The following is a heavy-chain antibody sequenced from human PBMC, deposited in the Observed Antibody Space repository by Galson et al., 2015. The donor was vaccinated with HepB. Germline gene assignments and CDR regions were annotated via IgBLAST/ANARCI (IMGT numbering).Heavy chain of an antibody. V-gene: IGHV3-48*03. CDR2: ISSSGSTI. CDR1: GFTFNSYE. Sequence: SLRLSCAAHGFTFNSYERHWVRQAPGKGLEWVSYISSSGSTIYYADCVKGRFTISRDNAKNSLYLQMNSLRAEDTAVYYCARDYGDQRGWYFDLWGRGTLVTVSS. J-gene: IGHJ2*01. D-gene: IGHD4-17*01. CDR3: ARDYGDQRGWYFDL.